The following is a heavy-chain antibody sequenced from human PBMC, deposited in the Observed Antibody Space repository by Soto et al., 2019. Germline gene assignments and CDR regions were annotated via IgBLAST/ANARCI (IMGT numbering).Heavy chain of an antibody. CDR1: GYTFTSYG. D-gene: IGHD6-19*01. J-gene: IGHJ3*02. Sequence: ASVKVSCKASGYTFTSYGISWVRQAPGQGLEWMGWISAYNGNTNYAQKLQGRVTMTTDTSTSTAYMELRSLRSDDTAVYYCARDLGPGGAVADAFDIWGQGKMVTVSS. CDR3: ARDLGPGGAVADAFDI. V-gene: IGHV1-18*01. CDR2: ISAYNGNT.